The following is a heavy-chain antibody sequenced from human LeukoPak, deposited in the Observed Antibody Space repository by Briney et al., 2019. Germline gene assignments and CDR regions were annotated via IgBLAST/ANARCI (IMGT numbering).Heavy chain of an antibody. CDR3: ARARRGVAGGYYFDY. CDR2: IYYSGST. D-gene: IGHD6-19*01. Sequence: SETLSLTCTVSGGSISSYYWSWIRQPPGKGLEWSGYIYYSGSTNYNPSLKSRVTISVDQFKNQFSLKLSSVTAADTAVYYCARARRGVAGGYYFDYWGQGTLVTVSS. CDR1: GGSISSYY. V-gene: IGHV4-59*08. J-gene: IGHJ4*02.